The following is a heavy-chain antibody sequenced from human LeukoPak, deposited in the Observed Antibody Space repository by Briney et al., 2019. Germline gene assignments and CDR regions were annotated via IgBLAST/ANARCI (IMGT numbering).Heavy chain of an antibody. CDR3: AKVVIVVAN. D-gene: IGHD3-22*01. CDR2: MNPNRATT. CDR1: GYTFTSYD. J-gene: IGHJ4*02. V-gene: IGHV1-8*01. Sequence: GASVKVSCKASGYTFTSYDINWVRQATGQGLEWMGWMNPNRATTEYAQKFQGRVTMTWNTSISTAYMELSSLRAEDTAVYYCAKVVIVVANWGQGTLVTVSS.